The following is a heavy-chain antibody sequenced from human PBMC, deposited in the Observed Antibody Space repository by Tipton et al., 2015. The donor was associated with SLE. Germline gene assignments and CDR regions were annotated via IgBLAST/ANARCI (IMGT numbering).Heavy chain of an antibody. V-gene: IGHV3-53*05. D-gene: IGHD1-26*01. Sequence: GSLRLSCAASGFTVSSNYMSWVRQAPGKGLEWVSVIYSGGSTYYADSVKGRFTISRDNSKNSLYLQMNSLRAEDTALYYCAKAPIVDFYYFDYWGQGTLVTVSS. CDR3: AKAPIVDFYYFDY. CDR1: GFTVSSNY. CDR2: IYSGGST. J-gene: IGHJ4*02.